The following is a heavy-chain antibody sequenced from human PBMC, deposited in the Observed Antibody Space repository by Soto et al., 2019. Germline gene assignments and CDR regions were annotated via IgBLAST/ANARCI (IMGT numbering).Heavy chain of an antibody. CDR3: VRTIFVVAAATREDY. V-gene: IGHV3-74*01. CDR1: GFTFSSYW. J-gene: IGHJ4*02. Sequence: EVQLVESGGGSVQPGGSLRLSCAASGFTFSSYWMHWVRQAPGKGLVWVSRINSDGSSTSYADSVKGRFTISRDNAKNTLYLQMNSLRAEGTAVYYCVRTIFVVAAATREDYWGQGTLVTVSS. CDR2: INSDGSST. D-gene: IGHD2-15*01.